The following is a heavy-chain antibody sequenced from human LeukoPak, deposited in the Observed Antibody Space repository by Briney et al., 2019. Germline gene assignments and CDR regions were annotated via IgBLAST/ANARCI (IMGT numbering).Heavy chain of an antibody. CDR3: ARGGSGKTQDDVFDI. J-gene: IGHJ3*02. CDR1: GFTFSSYS. D-gene: IGHD3-10*01. CDR2: ISSGSSYI. V-gene: IGHV3-21*06. Sequence: GGSLRLSCAASGFTFSSYSMNLVRQAPGKGLEWVSSISSGSSYIFYADSVKGRFTISRDNAKNSLYLQMNSLRAEDTAVYYCARGGSGKTQDDVFDIWGQGTMVPVSS.